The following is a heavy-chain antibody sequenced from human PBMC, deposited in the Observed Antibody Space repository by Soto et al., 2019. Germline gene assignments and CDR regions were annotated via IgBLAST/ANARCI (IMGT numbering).Heavy chain of an antibody. V-gene: IGHV1-2*04. J-gene: IGHJ4*02. Sequence: QVQLVQSGVEVKKPGASVKVSCKASGYTFNDYYMHWVRQAPGQGLEWMGWINPDSGGTNYAQKFQGWVTLTRDTSISTAYMELSRLRPDDTAVYYGAREGITAAAGYWGQGTLVTVSS. CDR3: AREGITAAAGY. CDR2: INPDSGGT. CDR1: GYTFNDYY. D-gene: IGHD6-13*01.